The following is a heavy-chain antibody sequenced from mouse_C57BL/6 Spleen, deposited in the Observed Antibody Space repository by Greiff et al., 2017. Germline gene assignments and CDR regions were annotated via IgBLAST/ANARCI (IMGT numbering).Heavy chain of an antibody. CDR1: GYTFTDYE. CDR3: TRSYYYGSSYDYFDY. D-gene: IGHD1-1*01. J-gene: IGHJ2*01. CDR2: IDPETGGT. Sequence: VQLQQSGAELVRPGASVTLSCKASGYTFTDYEMHWVKQTPVHGLEWIGAIDPETGGTAYNQKFKGKAILTADKSSSTAYMELRSLTSEDSAVYYCTRSYYYGSSYDYFDYWGQGTTRTV. V-gene: IGHV1-15*01.